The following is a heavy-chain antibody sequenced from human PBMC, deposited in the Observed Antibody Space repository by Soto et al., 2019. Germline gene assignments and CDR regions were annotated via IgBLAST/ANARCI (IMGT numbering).Heavy chain of an antibody. CDR1: GGSISTSSYY. CDR2: IYYSGST. CDR3: ARRIGIAAPGTLTYYYYGMEV. J-gene: IGHJ6*02. V-gene: IGHV4-39*01. D-gene: IGHD6-13*01. Sequence: ASATRSLTCTVSGGSISTSSYYWGWLRQHQRKGLEWIGSIYYSGSTYYNPSLKSRVTISVDTSKNQFSLKLSSVTAADTAVYYCARRIGIAAPGTLTYYYYGMEVCGRATTVT.